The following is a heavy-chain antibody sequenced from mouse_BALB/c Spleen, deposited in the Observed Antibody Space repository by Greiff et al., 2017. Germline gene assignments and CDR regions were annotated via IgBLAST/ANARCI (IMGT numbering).Heavy chain of an antibody. CDR2: IYPYNGGT. Sequence: EVQLQQSGPELVKPGASVKISCKASGYTFTDYNMHWVKQSHGKSLEWIGYIYPYNGGTGYNQKFKSKATLTVDNSSSTAYMELRSLTSEDSAVYYCAREDSGGYYGYFDYWGQGTTLTVSS. CDR1: GYTFTDYN. J-gene: IGHJ2*01. D-gene: IGHD2-3*01. V-gene: IGHV1S29*02. CDR3: AREDSGGYYGYFDY.